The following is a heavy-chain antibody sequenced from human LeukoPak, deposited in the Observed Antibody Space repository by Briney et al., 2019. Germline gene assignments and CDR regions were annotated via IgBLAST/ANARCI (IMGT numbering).Heavy chain of an antibody. CDR3: TRLNGDYAGDGFDI. D-gene: IGHD4-17*01. J-gene: IGHJ3*02. Sequence: GGSLKLSCAASGFIFSGSAMHWVRQASGKGLEWVGRIRSDANSYATAYAASVKGRFTVSRDDSKNTAYLQMNSLEAEDTAVYYCTRLNGDYAGDGFDIWGQGTKVTVSS. CDR1: GFIFSGSA. V-gene: IGHV3-73*01. CDR2: IRSDANSYAT.